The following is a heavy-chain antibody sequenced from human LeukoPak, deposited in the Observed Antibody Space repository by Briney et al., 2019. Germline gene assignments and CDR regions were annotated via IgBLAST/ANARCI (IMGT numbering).Heavy chain of an antibody. CDR2: IYSSGST. J-gene: IGHJ4*02. CDR1: GGSISSSYYY. CDR3: AGSLAAAGNFDY. Sequence: PSETLSLTCTVSGGSISSSYYYWGWIRQPPGKGLEWIGSIYSSGSTYYNPSLKSRVTISVDTSKNQFSLKLSSVTAADTAVYYCAGSLAAAGNFDYWGQGTLVTVSS. D-gene: IGHD6-13*01. V-gene: IGHV4-39*07.